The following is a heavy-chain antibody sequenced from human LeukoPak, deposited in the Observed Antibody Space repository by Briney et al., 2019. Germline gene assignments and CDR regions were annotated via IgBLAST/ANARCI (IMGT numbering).Heavy chain of an antibody. V-gene: IGHV1-2*02. D-gene: IGHD1-26*01. Sequence: GASVKVSCKASGYTFTGYYMHWVRQAPGQGLEWMGWINPNSGGTNYAQQFQGRVTMTGDTSISTAYMELSRLRSDDTAIYYCARDSSGIVGEEGIDPWGQGTLVTVSS. CDR2: INPNSGGT. CDR1: GYTFTGYY. CDR3: ARDSSGIVGEEGIDP. J-gene: IGHJ5*02.